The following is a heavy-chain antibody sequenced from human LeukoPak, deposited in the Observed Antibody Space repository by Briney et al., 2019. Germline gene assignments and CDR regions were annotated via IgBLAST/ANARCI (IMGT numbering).Heavy chain of an antibody. CDR1: GGSISSYY. D-gene: IGHD2-21*02. CDR3: ARDPGVTNWFDP. CDR2: IYYSGST. V-gene: IGHV4-59*01. Sequence: SETLSLTCTVSGGSISSYYWSWIRQPPGKGLEWIGYIYYSGSTNYNSSLKSRVTISVDTSKNQFSLNLTSVTAADTAVYYCARDPGVTNWFDPWGQGTLVTVSS. J-gene: IGHJ5*02.